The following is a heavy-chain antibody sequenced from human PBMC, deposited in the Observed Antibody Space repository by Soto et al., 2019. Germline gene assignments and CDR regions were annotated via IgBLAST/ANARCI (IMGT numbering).Heavy chain of an antibody. Sequence: QVQLVQSGAEVKKPGSSVKVSCKASGGTFSSYAISWVRQAPGQGLEWMGGIIPIFGTANYAQKFQGRVTITADESTSTAYMELSRLRSEDTAVYYCARGDSGSYYRRWVYFDYWGQGTLVTVSS. CDR3: ARGDSGSYYRRWVYFDY. J-gene: IGHJ4*02. V-gene: IGHV1-69*01. D-gene: IGHD1-26*01. CDR1: GGTFSSYA. CDR2: IIPIFGTA.